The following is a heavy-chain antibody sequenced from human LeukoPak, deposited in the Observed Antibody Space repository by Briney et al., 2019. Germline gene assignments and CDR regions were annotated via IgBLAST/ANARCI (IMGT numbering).Heavy chain of an antibody. J-gene: IGHJ3*02. Sequence: PGGSLRLSCAASGFTVNYLYMSWVRQAPGKGLEWVSVIYNVGSAYYADSVKGRFTISRDNSKNTLYLQMNSLGAEDTAVYNCAKIVDMWGQGTMVTVSS. CDR2: IYNVGSA. V-gene: IGHV3-53*01. D-gene: IGHD1-26*01. CDR1: GFTVNYLY. CDR3: AKIVDM.